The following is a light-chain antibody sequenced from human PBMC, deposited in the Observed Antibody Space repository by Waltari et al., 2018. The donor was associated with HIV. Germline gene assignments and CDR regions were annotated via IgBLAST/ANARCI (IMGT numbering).Light chain of an antibody. Sequence: QSALTQPASVSGFLGQPLNISSTAISTDSRFSLYVYWYQQYPGNIPRLIIFDINTLPAGVPDHFSGSRSGNSASLTFSGLQSGDEAHYYCASNRRDYTLIFGGGTKLTVL. CDR2: DIN. V-gene: IGLV2-14*03. CDR3: ASNRRDYTLI. CDR1: STDSRFSLY. J-gene: IGLJ2*01.